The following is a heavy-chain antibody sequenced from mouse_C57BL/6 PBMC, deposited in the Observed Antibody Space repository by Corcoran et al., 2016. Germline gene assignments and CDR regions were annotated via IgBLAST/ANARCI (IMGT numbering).Heavy chain of an antibody. V-gene: IGHV1-26*01. D-gene: IGHD1-1*01. J-gene: IGHJ3*02. Sequence: EVQLQQSGPELVKPGASVKISCKASGYTFTDYYMNWVKQSHGKSLEWIGDINPNNGGTSYNQKFKGKATLTVDKSSSTAYMELRSLTSEDSAVYYCASPSYYGSSSCGYWGQGTLVTVSA. CDR1: GYTFTDYY. CDR2: INPNNGGT. CDR3: ASPSYYGSSSCGY.